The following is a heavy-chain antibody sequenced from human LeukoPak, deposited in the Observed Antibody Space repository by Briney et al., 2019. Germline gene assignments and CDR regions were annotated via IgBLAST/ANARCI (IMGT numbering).Heavy chain of an antibody. J-gene: IGHJ4*02. Sequence: SQTLSLTCTVSGVSISSGSYYWSWIRQPAGKGLEWIGRIYTSGSTNYNPSLKSRVTISVDTSKNQFSLKLSSVTAADTAVYYCARGYGSGYDLYYFDYWGQGTLVTVSS. D-gene: IGHD5-12*01. V-gene: IGHV4-61*02. CDR1: GVSISSGSYY. CDR3: ARGYGSGYDLYYFDY. CDR2: IYTSGST.